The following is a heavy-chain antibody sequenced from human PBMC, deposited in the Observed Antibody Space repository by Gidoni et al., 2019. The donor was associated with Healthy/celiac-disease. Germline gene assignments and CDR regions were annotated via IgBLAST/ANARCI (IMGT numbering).Heavy chain of an antibody. J-gene: IGHJ6*03. CDR1: GFTFSDYY. Sequence: QVQLVESGGGLVKPGGSLSLSCAASGFTFSDYYMSWIRQAPGKGLEWVSYISSSSSYTNYADSVKGRFTISRDNAKNSLYLQMNSLRAEDTAVYYCARDTDVGGYYYYMDVWGKGTTVTVSS. CDR2: ISSSSSYT. CDR3: ARDTDVGGYYYYMDV. V-gene: IGHV3-11*05. D-gene: IGHD1-26*01.